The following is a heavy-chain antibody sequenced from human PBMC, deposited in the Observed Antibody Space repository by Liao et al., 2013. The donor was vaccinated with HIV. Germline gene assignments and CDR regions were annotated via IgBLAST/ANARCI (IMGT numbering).Heavy chain of an antibody. D-gene: IGHD6-13*01. V-gene: IGHV4-34*02. CDR3: AVGSSWYNGWVY. Sequence: QVQLQQWGAGLLKPSETLSLTCAVYGGSFSGYYWSWVRQPTGKGLEWIGEINHSGSTNYNPSLKSRVTISVDTSKNQFSLKLSSVTAADTAVYFCAVGSSWYNGWVYWGQGTLVTVSS. CDR1: GGSFSGYY. CDR2: INHSGST. J-gene: IGHJ4*02.